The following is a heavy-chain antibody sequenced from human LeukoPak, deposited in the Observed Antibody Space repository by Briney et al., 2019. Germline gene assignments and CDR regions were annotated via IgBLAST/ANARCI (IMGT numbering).Heavy chain of an antibody. Sequence: KSSETLSLTCTVSGGSISSYYWSWIRQPAGQGLEWIGRIYTTGSTNYNTSLKSGVTISVDTSKNQFSLKLSVVTGADTAVYYLSRCRGDYGGPDYWGRGTRVTVSS. D-gene: IGHD4-23*01. J-gene: IGHJ4*02. CDR3: SRCRGDYGGPDY. CDR1: GGSISSYY. CDR2: IYTTGST. V-gene: IGHV4-4*07.